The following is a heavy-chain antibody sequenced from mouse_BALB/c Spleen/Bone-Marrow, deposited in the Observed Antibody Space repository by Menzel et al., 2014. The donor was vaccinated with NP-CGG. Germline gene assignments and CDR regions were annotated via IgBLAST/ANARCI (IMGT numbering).Heavy chain of an antibody. J-gene: IGHJ4*01. Sequence: EVQLQESGGDLVKPGGSLKLSCAASGFTFSSYGMSWGRQTPDKRLEWVVTISSGGSNTYYPDSVKGRFTISRDNAKNPLDLQMSSLKSEDTAMYYCARHQRYYAMDYWGQGTPVTVSS. V-gene: IGHV5-6*01. CDR1: GFTFSSYG. CDR2: ISSGGSNT. CDR3: ARHQRYYAMDY.